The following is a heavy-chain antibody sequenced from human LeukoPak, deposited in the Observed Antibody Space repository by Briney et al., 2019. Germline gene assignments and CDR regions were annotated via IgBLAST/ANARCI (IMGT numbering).Heavy chain of an antibody. D-gene: IGHD2-2*01. CDR3: ARGSCSSTTCHDFDY. CDR2: INPNSGGT. CDR1: GYTFTGYY. Sequence: ASVKVSCKASGYTFTGYYMHWVRQAPGQGLEWMGWINPNSGGTNYAQKFQGRVTMTRDTSISTAYMDLSRLTSGDRAVYYCARGSCSSTTCHDFDYWGQGTLVTVSS. J-gene: IGHJ4*02. V-gene: IGHV1-2*02.